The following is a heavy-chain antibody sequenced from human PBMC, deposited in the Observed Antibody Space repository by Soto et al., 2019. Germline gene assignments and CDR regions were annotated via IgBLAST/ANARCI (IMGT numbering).Heavy chain of an antibody. CDR3: GKDCGDSTVPDF. V-gene: IGHV3-23*01. J-gene: IGHJ4*02. CDR2: ISPSGGIT. CDR1: GFTFTNNV. D-gene: IGHD4-17*01. Sequence: EVQLLESGGGMVQPGGSLRLSCAASGFTFTNNVMSWIRQAPGKGLEWVSSISPSGGITYYADSVKGRFTITRDNSKSTLYLQMNSLRPEDTAVYYWGKDCGDSTVPDFWSQGTLVSVSS.